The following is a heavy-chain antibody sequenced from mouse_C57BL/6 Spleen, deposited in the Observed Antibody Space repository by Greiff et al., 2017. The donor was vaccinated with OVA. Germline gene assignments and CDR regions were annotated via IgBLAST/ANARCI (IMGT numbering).Heavy chain of an antibody. CDR2: INPGSGGT. J-gene: IGHJ1*03. V-gene: IGHV1-54*01. Sequence: VQLVESGAELVRPGTSVKVSCKASGYAFTNYLIEWVKQRPGQGLEWIGVINPGSGGTNYNEKFKGKATLTADKSSSTAYMQLSSLTSEDSAVYFCAKNYYGSSYGFDVWGTGTTVTVSS. CDR3: AKNYYGSSYGFDV. CDR1: GYAFTNYL. D-gene: IGHD1-1*01.